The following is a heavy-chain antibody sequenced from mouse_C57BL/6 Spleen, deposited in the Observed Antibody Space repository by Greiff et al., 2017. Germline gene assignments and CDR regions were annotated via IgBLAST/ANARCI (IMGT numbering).Heavy chain of an antibody. J-gene: IGHJ3*01. CDR1: GFTFTDYY. CDR3: AGYNGGFAY. Sequence: EVHLVESGGGLVQPGGSLSLSCAASGFTFTDYYMSWVRQPPGKALEWLGFIRNTANGYTTEYSASVKGRFTISRDNSQSILYLHMKALRVEDGATYYSAGYNGGFAYWGQGTLVTVSA. CDR2: IRNTANGYTT. V-gene: IGHV7-3*01.